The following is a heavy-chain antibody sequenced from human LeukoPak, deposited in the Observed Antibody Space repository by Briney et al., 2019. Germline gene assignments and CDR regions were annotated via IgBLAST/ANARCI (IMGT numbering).Heavy chain of an antibody. CDR2: IYYSGST. V-gene: IGHV4-59*01. Sequence: ASETLSLTCTVSGGSISSYYWSWIRQPPGKGLEWIGYIYYSGSTNYNPSLKSRVTISVDTSKNQFSLKLSSVTAADTAVYYCARGSPITIFGVVPPYAFDIWGQGTMVTVSS. D-gene: IGHD3-3*01. CDR1: GGSISSYY. J-gene: IGHJ3*02. CDR3: ARGSPITIFGVVPPYAFDI.